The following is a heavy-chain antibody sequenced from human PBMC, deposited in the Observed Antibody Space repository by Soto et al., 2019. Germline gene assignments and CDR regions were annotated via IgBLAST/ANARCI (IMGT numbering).Heavy chain of an antibody. Sequence: GGSLRLSCAASGFTFSSYGMHWVRQAPGKGLEWVAVIWYDGSNKYYADSVKGRFTISRDNSKNTLYLQMNSLRAEDTAVYYCARDGATYYDILTGYYPYYYYYGMDVWGQGTTVTVSS. CDR3: ARDGATYYDILTGYYPYYYYYGMDV. CDR1: GFTFSSYG. CDR2: IWYDGSNK. J-gene: IGHJ6*02. D-gene: IGHD3-9*01. V-gene: IGHV3-33*01.